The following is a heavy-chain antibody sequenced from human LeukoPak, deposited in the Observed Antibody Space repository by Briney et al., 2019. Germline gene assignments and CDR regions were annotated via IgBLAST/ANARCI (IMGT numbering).Heavy chain of an antibody. CDR2: MNPNSGNT. CDR3: ARDPRRELRGVKN. CDR1: GYTFTSYD. J-gene: IGHJ4*02. Sequence: ASVKVSCKASGYTFTSYDINWVRQATGQGLEWMGWMNPNSGNTGYAQKFQGRVTITADKSTSTAYMELSSLRSEDTAVYYCARDPRRELRGVKNWGQGTLVTVSS. D-gene: IGHD3-10*01. V-gene: IGHV1-8*01.